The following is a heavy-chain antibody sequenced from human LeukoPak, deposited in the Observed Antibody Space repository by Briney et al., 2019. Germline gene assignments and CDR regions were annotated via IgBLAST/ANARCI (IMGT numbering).Heavy chain of an antibody. Sequence: SETLSLTCSVSTDSTNTYYWTWLRQSPGKGLEWIGHIYQRGSTDYNPSFKSRVTISIDMSKKEFSLKLTSVTVADTAMYYCVRLRWELLAPYFDHWGQGAFVIVSS. CDR1: TDSTNTYY. CDR2: IYQRGST. D-gene: IGHD1-7*01. CDR3: VRLRWELLAPYFDH. J-gene: IGHJ4*02. V-gene: IGHV4-59*01.